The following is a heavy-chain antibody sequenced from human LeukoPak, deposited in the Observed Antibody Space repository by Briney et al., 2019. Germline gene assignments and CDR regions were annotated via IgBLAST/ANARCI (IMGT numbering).Heavy chain of an antibody. CDR3: ARGVLRFLEWLDYYYYMDV. D-gene: IGHD3-3*01. CDR1: GFTFSSYA. Sequence: GESLRLSCAASGFTFSSYAMSWVRQAPGKGLEWVSAISGSGGSTYYADSVKGRFTISRDNSKNTLYLQMNSLRAEDTAVYYCARGVLRFLEWLDYYYYMDVWGKGTTVTVSS. V-gene: IGHV3-23*01. CDR2: ISGSGGST. J-gene: IGHJ6*03.